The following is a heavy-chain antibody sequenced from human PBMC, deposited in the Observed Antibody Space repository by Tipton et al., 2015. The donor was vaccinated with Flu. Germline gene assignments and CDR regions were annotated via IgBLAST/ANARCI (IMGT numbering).Heavy chain of an antibody. CDR1: GGSISSSSYY. CDR2: IYYSGST. CDR3: ACRGSCYH. D-gene: IGHD1-26*01. Sequence: LRLSCTVSGGSISSSSYYWGWIRQPPGKGLEWIGTIYYSGSTYCNPSLKSRVTMSVDTSKNQFSLKLSSVTAADTAVYYCACRGSCYHWGQGTLVTVSS. V-gene: IGHV4-39*07. J-gene: IGHJ4*02.